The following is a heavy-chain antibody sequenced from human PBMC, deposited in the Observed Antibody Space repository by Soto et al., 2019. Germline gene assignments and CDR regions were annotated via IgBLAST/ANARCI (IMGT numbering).Heavy chain of an antibody. Sequence: PGASLKISCKGSGYSFTSYWIGWVRQMPGKGLEWMGIIYPGDSDTRYSPSFQGQVTISADKSISTAYLQWSSLKASDTAMYYCARPVRELRNAFDIWGQGTMVTVSS. V-gene: IGHV5-51*01. CDR3: ARPVRELRNAFDI. CDR1: GYSFTSYW. CDR2: IYPGDSDT. D-gene: IGHD1-26*01. J-gene: IGHJ3*02.